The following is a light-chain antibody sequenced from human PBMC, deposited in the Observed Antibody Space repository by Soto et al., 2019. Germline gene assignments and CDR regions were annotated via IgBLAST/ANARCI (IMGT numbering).Light chain of an antibody. CDR2: MIS. Sequence: DMVLTQTPLSSPITLGQPASISCRSSQSLVHSDGNTYLSWLQQRPGQHPRLLIYMISNRFTGVPDKLSGSGAGTDFTPKNSRVEAEDVEVFYFIEATQFPCTSGGGTQVQSK. V-gene: IGKV2-24*01. CDR3: IEATQFPCT. J-gene: IGKJ2*02. CDR1: QSLVHSDGNTY.